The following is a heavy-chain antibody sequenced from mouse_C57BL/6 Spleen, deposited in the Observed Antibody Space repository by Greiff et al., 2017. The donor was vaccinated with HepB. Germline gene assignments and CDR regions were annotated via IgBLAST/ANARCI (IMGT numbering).Heavy chain of an antibody. V-gene: IGHV1-82*01. CDR3: ARRPTEYWYFDV. CDR1: GYAFSSSW. J-gene: IGHJ1*03. CDR2: IYPGDGDT. D-gene: IGHD2-10*01. Sequence: VQLQQSGPELVKPGASVKISCKASGYAFSSSWMNWVKQRPGKGLEWIGRIYPGDGDTNYNGKFKGKATLTADKSSSTAYMQLSSLTSEDSAVYFCARRPTEYWYFDVWGTGTTVTVSS.